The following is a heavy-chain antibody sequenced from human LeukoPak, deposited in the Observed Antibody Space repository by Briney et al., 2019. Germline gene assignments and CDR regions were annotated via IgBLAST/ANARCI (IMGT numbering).Heavy chain of an antibody. D-gene: IGHD2-2*01. Sequence: GASVKVSRKASGYTFTSYGISWVRQAPGQGLEWMGWISAYNGNTNYAQKLQGRVTMTTDTSTSTAYMELRSLRSDDTAVYYCARGCSSTSCYWSDYWGQGTLVTVSS. V-gene: IGHV1-18*01. CDR2: ISAYNGNT. CDR3: ARGCSSTSCYWSDY. J-gene: IGHJ4*02. CDR1: GYTFTSYG.